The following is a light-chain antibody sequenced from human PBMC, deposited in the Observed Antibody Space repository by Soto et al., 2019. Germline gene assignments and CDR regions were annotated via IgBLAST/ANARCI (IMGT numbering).Light chain of an antibody. V-gene: IGLV2-14*01. CDR1: SSDVGNYDY. CDR3: SSFTTTTTLIL. CDR2: DVT. J-gene: IGLJ2*01. Sequence: QSALTQPVSVSGSPGQSITISCTGTSSDVGNYDYVSWYQQHPGKAPKLIIYDVTNRPSGVSSRFSGSKSGNTASLTISGLQSDDEADYYCSSFTTTTTLILFGGGTKLTVL.